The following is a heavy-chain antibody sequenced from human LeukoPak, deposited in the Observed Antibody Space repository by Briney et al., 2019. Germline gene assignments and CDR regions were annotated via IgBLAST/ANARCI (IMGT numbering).Heavy chain of an antibody. Sequence: PGGSLRLSCAASGFTFSSYSMNWVRQAPGKGLEWVSSISSSSSYIYYADSVKGRFTIPRDNAKNSLYLQMNSLRAEDTAVYYCAKVCEGEVGAMVYYFDYWGQGTLVTVSS. CDR3: AKVCEGEVGAMVYYFDY. J-gene: IGHJ4*02. CDR2: ISSSSSYI. CDR1: GFTFSSYS. D-gene: IGHD1-26*01. V-gene: IGHV3-21*04.